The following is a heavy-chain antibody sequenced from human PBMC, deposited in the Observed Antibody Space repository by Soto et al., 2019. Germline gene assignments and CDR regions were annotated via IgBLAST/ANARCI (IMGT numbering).Heavy chain of an antibody. V-gene: IGHV4-61*01. D-gene: IGHD6-13*01. CDR3: ARSSGYSSSRFDY. CDR1: GGSVSSTSYY. J-gene: IGHJ4*02. CDR2: IYYSGST. Sequence: PAETLSLTCNVSGGSVSSTSYYWGWIRQPPGKGLEWIGYIYYSGSTNYNPSLKSRVTISVDTSKNQFSLKLSSVTAADTAVYYCARSSGYSSSRFDYWGQGILVTVSS.